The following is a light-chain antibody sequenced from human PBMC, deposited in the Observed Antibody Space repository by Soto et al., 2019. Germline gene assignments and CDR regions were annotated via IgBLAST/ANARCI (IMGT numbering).Light chain of an antibody. J-gene: IGKJ1*01. V-gene: IGKV3-20*01. CDR3: QQYEAVVT. Sequence: ETMMTQSPDTLSVSLGERATLSCRASQSLRSSLAWYQQKPGQAPRLLIYDASTRATGIPDRFSGSGSGTDFTLTTSRLEPEDVAVYYCQQYEAVVTFGQGTKVDIK. CDR2: DAS. CDR1: QSLRSS.